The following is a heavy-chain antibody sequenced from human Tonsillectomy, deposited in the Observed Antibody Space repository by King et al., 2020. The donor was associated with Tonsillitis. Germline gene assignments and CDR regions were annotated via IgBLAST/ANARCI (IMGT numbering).Heavy chain of an antibody. Sequence: VQLVESGGGVVQPERSLRLSCAASGFTFSNYGMHWVRQAPGKGLEWGAVISYDGSNKYYADSVKGRFTISRDNSKNTLYLQMNSLRAEDTAVYYCAKDREAWELPGDYWGQGTLVTVSS. D-gene: IGHD1-26*01. CDR1: GFTFSNYG. J-gene: IGHJ4*02. CDR3: AKDREAWELPGDY. CDR2: ISYDGSNK. V-gene: IGHV3-30*18.